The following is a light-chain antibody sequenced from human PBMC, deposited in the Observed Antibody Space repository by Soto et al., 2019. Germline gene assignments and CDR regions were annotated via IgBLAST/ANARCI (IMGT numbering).Light chain of an antibody. CDR3: QQRYRWPET. CDR2: NAS. Sequence: EGVVTQSPGTLSLSPGERATLSCRASQSVTNFLAWYQQKPGQSPSLLIYNASHRATGIPARFSGSGSGTDFTLTISSLEPEDFAVYYCQQRYRWPETFGQGTKV. CDR1: QSVTNF. V-gene: IGKV3-11*01. J-gene: IGKJ1*01.